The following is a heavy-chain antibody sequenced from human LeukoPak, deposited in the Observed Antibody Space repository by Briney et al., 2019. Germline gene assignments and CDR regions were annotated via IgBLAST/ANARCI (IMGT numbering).Heavy chain of an antibody. CDR1: GFTFSSYT. D-gene: IGHD2-2*01. CDR3: ATYSRFVVPAATYWYFDL. V-gene: IGHV1-24*01. Sequence: GGSLRLSCAASGFTFSSYTMNWVRQAPGKGLEWMGGFDPEDGETIYAQKFQGRVTMTEDTSTDTAYMELSSLRSEDTAVYYCATYSRFVVPAATYWYFDLWGRGTLVTVSS. CDR2: FDPEDGET. J-gene: IGHJ2*01.